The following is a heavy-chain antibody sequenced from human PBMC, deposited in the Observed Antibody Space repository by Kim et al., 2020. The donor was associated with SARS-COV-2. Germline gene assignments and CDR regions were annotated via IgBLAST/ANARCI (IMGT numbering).Heavy chain of an antibody. CDR3: TKEDSKGHGALDI. D-gene: IGHD4-4*01. CDR1: GFTFSTYA. V-gene: IGHV3-23*01. Sequence: GGSLRLSCVASGFTFSTYAMNWVRQAPGKGLEWVSSITDSGGGTYHADSVKGRFTISRDNSKNTLYLQTDSLRADDAAVYYCTKEDSKGHGALDIWGQGTMVTVSS. J-gene: IGHJ3*02. CDR2: ITDSGGGT.